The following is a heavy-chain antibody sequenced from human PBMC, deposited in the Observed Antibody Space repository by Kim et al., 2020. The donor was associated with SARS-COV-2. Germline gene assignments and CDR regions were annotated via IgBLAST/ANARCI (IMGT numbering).Heavy chain of an antibody. D-gene: IGHD3-22*01. Sequence: GGSLRLSCAASGFTFSSYGMHWVRQAPGKGLEWVAVIWYDGSNKYYADSVKGRFTISRDNSKNTLYLQMNSLRAEDTAVYYCARVGYYDSSAQGPYYYYGMDVWGQGTTVTVSS. CDR1: GFTFSSYG. J-gene: IGHJ6*02. CDR3: ARVGYYDSSAQGPYYYYGMDV. V-gene: IGHV3-33*01. CDR2: IWYDGSNK.